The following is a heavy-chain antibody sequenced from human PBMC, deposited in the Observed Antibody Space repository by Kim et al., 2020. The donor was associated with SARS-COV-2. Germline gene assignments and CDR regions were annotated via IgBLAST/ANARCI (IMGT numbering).Heavy chain of an antibody. J-gene: IGHJ4*02. CDR2: ISWNSGSI. V-gene: IGHV3-9*01. Sequence: GGSLRLSCAASGFTFDDYAMHWVRQAPGKGLEWVSGISWNSGSIGYADSVKGRFTISRDNAKNSLYLQMNSLRAEDTALYYCAKDKDYDSSGYLDKWGQGTLVTVSS. D-gene: IGHD3-22*01. CDR3: AKDKDYDSSGYLDK. CDR1: GFTFDDYA.